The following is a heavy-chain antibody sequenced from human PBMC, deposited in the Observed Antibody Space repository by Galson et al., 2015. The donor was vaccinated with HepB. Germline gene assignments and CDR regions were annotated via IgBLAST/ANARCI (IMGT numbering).Heavy chain of an antibody. D-gene: IGHD6-25*01. V-gene: IGHV4-31*03. CDR3: ARFPPIGYPYYKYGLNV. CDR1: GASISSGGHY. Sequence: TLSLTCTVSGASISSGGHYWSWIRQHPGKGLEWIGYIHYSGSTYYSPSLKSRVTISADTSKNQFSLKLTSMTAADTAVYYCARFPPIGYPYYKYGLNVWGQGTKVTVSS. J-gene: IGHJ6*02. CDR2: IHYSGST.